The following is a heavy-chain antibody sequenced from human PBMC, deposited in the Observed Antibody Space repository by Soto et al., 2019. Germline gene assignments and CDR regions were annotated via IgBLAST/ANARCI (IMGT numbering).Heavy chain of an antibody. J-gene: IGHJ5*01. V-gene: IGHV4-31*03. CDR2: IYYRGNT. CDR3: ARGETDYWFDS. CDR1: GGFISSGGYY. D-gene: IGHD3-10*01. Sequence: QVQLQESGPGLLKPSETLSLTCTVSGGFISSGGYYWSWIRQHPGKGLEWIGSIYYRGNTYYNPSLNRRGTISVDTSKNPFSLKLNSVTAADTAVYYCARGETDYWFDSWGQGTLVTVSS.